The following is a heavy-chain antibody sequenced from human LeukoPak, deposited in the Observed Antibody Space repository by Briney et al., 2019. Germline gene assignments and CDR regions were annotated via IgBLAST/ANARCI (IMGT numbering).Heavy chain of an antibody. Sequence: GGSLRLSCAASGFTFSSYGMHRVRQAPGKGLEWVAVIWYDGSNKYYADSVKGRFTISRDNSKNTLYLQMNSLRAEDTAVYYCARAVSVGLYDSSGYSAYYMGVWGKGTTVTVSS. J-gene: IGHJ6*03. CDR2: IWYDGSNK. V-gene: IGHV3-33*01. CDR3: ARAVSVGLYDSSGYSAYYMGV. CDR1: GFTFSSYG. D-gene: IGHD3-22*01.